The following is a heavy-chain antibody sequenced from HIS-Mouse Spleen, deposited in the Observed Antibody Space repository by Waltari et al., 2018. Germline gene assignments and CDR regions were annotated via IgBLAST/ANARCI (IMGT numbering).Heavy chain of an antibody. Sequence: SKASGYTFTGYYMHWVRQAPGQGLEWMGWINPNSGGTNYAQKFQGRVTMTRDTSISTAYMELSRLRSDDTAVYYCARVPNYVWGSYRYTRDAFDIWGQGTMVTVSS. J-gene: IGHJ3*02. CDR2: INPNSGGT. CDR3: ARVPNYVWGSYRYTRDAFDI. D-gene: IGHD3-16*02. CDR1: GYTFTGYY. V-gene: IGHV1-2*02.